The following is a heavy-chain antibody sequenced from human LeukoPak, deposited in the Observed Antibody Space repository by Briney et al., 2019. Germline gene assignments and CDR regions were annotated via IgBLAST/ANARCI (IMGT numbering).Heavy chain of an antibody. Sequence: SQTLSLTCTVSGGSISSGGYYWSWIRQHPGKGLEWIGYIYYSGSTYYNPSLKSRVTISVDTSKNQFSLKLSSVTAADTAVYYCARHAIEYYYDSIVPNYFDYWGQGTLVTVSS. V-gene: IGHV4-31*03. CDR2: IYYSGST. CDR1: GGSISSGGYY. D-gene: IGHD3-22*01. CDR3: ARHAIEYYYDSIVPNYFDY. J-gene: IGHJ4*02.